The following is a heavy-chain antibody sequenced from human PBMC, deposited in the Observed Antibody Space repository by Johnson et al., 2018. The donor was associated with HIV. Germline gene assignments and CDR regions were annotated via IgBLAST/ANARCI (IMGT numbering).Heavy chain of an antibody. Sequence: QMLLVESGGGVVQPGRSLRLSCAASGFTFSSYAMHWVRQAPGKGLEWVAIISYDGNNKYYADSVKGLFTISRDNSKNTLYLQMNSLRLEDTALYYCARVPFPRPTSPNYINDAFDIWGQGTLVAVSS. D-gene: IGHD4-11*01. J-gene: IGHJ3*02. CDR1: GFTFSSYA. V-gene: IGHV3-30-3*01. CDR3: ARVPFPRPTSPNYINDAFDI. CDR2: ISYDGNNK.